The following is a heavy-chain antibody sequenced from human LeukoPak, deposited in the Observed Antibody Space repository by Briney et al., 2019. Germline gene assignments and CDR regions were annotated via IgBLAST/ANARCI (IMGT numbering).Heavy chain of an antibody. CDR3: AREVVDAFGELFELYFDY. V-gene: IGHV3-30-3*01. Sequence: GGSLRLSCAASGFTLSSYAMHWARQAPGKGLEWVAFISYDGSNKYYADSVKGRFTISRDNSKNTLYLQMNSLRAEDTAVYYCAREVVDAFGELFELYFDYWGQGTLVTVSS. J-gene: IGHJ4*02. CDR1: GFTLSSYA. D-gene: IGHD3-10*01. CDR2: ISYDGSNK.